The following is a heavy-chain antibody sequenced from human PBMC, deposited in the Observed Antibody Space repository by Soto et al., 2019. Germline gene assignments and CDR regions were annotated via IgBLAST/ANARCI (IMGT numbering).Heavy chain of an antibody. CDR3: AREMDIVVVPAAITARSAFDI. Sequence: ESGGGLVQPGGSLRLSCAASGFTFSSYWMSWVRQAPGKGLEWVANIKQDGSEKYYVDSVKGRFTISRDNAKNSLYLQMNSLRAEDTAVYYCAREMDIVVVPAAITARSAFDIWGQGTMVTVSS. CDR2: IKQDGSEK. J-gene: IGHJ3*02. V-gene: IGHV3-7*03. CDR1: GFTFSSYW. D-gene: IGHD2-2*02.